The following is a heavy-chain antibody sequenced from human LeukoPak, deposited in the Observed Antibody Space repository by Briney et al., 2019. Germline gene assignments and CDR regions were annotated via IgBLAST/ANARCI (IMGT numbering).Heavy chain of an antibody. CDR2: INPSGGST. CDR1: GYTFTGYY. V-gene: IGHV1-46*01. Sequence: ASVKVSCKASGYTFTGYYMHWVRQAPGQGLEWMGIINPSGGSTSYAQKFQGRVTITTDESTSTAYMELSSLRSEDTAVYYCASITRGSYFDYWGQGTLVTVSS. J-gene: IGHJ4*02. CDR3: ASITRGSYFDY. D-gene: IGHD1-26*01.